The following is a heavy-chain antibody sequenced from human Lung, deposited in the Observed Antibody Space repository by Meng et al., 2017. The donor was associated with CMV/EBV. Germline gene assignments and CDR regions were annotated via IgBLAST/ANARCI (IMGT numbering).Heavy chain of an antibody. Sequence: VQLQGSGPGLVKPSQTLALTCTVSGGSISSGGVYWSWIRPHPGKGLEWIGYIYYSGSTYYNPSLRSRVAISIDTSKNQFSLKLTSVTAADTAVYFCARTNYGDYNWFDPWGQGTLVTVAS. CDR3: ARTNYGDYNWFDP. D-gene: IGHD4-17*01. V-gene: IGHV4-31*03. J-gene: IGHJ5*02. CDR1: GGSISSGGVY. CDR2: IYYSGST.